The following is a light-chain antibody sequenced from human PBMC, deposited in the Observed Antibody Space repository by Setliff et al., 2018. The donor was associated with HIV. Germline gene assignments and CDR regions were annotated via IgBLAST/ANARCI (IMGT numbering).Light chain of an antibody. V-gene: IGLV3-1*01. CDR2: QDS. CDR1: KLGDKY. Sequence: SYELTQPPSVSVSPGQTASITCSGDKLGDKYACWYHQKPGQSPVLVIYQDSKRPSGIPERFSGSNSGNTATLTISGTQAMDEADYYCQSWDSSTAGVFGTGTKATVL. J-gene: IGLJ1*01. CDR3: QSWDSSTAGV.